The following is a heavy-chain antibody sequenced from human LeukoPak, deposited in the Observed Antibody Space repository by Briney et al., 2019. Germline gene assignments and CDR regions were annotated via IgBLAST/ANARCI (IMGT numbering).Heavy chain of an antibody. J-gene: IGHJ4*02. CDR1: GFTFSSYG. CDR3: AEESPTPFDY. V-gene: IGHV3-30*02. CDR2: IRYDGSNK. Sequence: PGGSLRLSCAASGFTFSSYGMHWVRQAPGKGLEWVAFIRYDGSNKYYADSAKGRFTISRDNSKNTLYLQMNSLRAEDTAVYYCAEESPTPFDYWGQGTLVTVSS. D-gene: IGHD4-23*01.